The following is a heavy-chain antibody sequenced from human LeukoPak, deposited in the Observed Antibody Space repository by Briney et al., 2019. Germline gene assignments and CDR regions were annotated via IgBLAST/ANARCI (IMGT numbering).Heavy chain of an antibody. CDR1: GFTFTNAW. V-gene: IGHV3-15*07. CDR2: IKSKTDGGTT. D-gene: IGHD1-7*01. CDR3: TTARRVNWNFVY. J-gene: IGHJ4*02. Sequence: PGGSLRLSCAASGFTFTNAWMNWVRQAPGKGLEWVGRIKSKTDGGTTDYAAPVKGRFTISRDDSKNTLYLQMNSLKTEDTAVYYCTTARRVNWNFVYWGQGTLVTVSS.